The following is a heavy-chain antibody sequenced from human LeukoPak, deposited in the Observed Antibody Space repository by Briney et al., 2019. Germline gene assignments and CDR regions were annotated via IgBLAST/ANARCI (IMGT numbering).Heavy chain of an antibody. D-gene: IGHD3-10*01. CDR2: ISGYNGHT. J-gene: IGHJ4*02. Sequence: GASVKVSCKASGYTFRSYGISWMRQAPGQGLEWMGWISGYNGHTEYAPKIQGRVTMTTDTSTSTAYMEVRSLTSDDTAIYYCASDAGAAGLVRGVLSHWGQGTLVTVSS. CDR3: ASDAGAAGLVRGVLSH. CDR1: GYTFRSYG. V-gene: IGHV1-18*04.